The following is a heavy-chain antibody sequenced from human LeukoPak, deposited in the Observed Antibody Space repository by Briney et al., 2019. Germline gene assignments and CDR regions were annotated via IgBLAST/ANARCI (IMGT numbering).Heavy chain of an antibody. CDR1: GYTFTSYY. D-gene: IGHD6-19*01. J-gene: IGHJ4*02. V-gene: IGHV1-46*01. CDR2: INPSSGST. CDR3: ARDSGIAVASRHAEKGAFDY. Sequence: GASVTVSCKASGYTFTSYYMHWVRQAPGQGLEWMGIINPSSGSTSYAQKFQDRVTMTRDTSTSTVYMELSSLRSEDTAVYYCARDSGIAVASRHAEKGAFDYWGQGTLVTVSS.